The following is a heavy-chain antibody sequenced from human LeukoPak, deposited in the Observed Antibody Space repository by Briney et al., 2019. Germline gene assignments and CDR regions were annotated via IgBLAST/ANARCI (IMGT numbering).Heavy chain of an antibody. CDR2: IYYSGST. V-gene: IGHV4-39*01. CDR3: ARIGDIVGSLDP. CDR1: GGSTSNTSYY. Sequence: ASETLSLTCTVSGGSTSNTSYYWGWIRQPPGKGLEWIGSIYYSGSTYYNPSLKSRVTISVDTSKNQFSLKLSSVTAADTAVYYCARIGDIVGSLDPWGQGTLVTVSS. J-gene: IGHJ5*02. D-gene: IGHD2-15*01.